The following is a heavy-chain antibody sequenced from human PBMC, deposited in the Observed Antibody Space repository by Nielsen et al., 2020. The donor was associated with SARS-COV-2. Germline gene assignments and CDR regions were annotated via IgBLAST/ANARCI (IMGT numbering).Heavy chain of an antibody. V-gene: IGHV3-30*18. CDR1: GFTFSTYG. CDR2: ISYDGSNN. Sequence: GGSLRLSCAASGFTFSTYGMHWVRQAPGKGLEWVAAISYDGSNNYYVDSVKGRFTISRDNSKNTLYLQMSSLREEDTAVYYCAKDWTAIVVVPSGGVDYWGQGTLVTVSS. J-gene: IGHJ4*02. CDR3: AKDWTAIVVVPSGGVDY. D-gene: IGHD2-15*01.